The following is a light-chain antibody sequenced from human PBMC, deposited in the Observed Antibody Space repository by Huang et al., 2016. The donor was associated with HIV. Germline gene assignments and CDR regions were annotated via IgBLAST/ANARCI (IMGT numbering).Light chain of an antibody. CDR2: GTS. CDR3: QQSFRTPYT. J-gene: IGKJ2*01. CDR1: QTINRY. V-gene: IGKV1-39*01. Sequence: DVQMTQSPSSLSASVGDRVTITCRSSQTINRYLHWYQQKPGKAPKLLIDGTSTLQSGVPSRFSGSGSGTDYTLTISSLQPEDFATYSCQQSFRTPYTFGQGTRLEIK.